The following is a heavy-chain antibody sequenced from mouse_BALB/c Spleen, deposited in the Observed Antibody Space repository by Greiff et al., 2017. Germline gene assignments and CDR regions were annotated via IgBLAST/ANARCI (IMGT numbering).Heavy chain of an antibody. V-gene: IGHV14-4*02. Sequence: VQLQQSGAELVRPGASVKLSCTASGFNIKDYYMHWVKQRPEQGLEWIGWIDPENGDTEYAPNFQGKATMTADTSSNTAYLKLSSLTSENTAVYYCKTIAAAWFAYWGQGTLVTVSA. J-gene: IGHJ3*01. CDR3: KTIAAAWFAY. CDR2: IDPENGDT. CDR1: GFNIKDYY.